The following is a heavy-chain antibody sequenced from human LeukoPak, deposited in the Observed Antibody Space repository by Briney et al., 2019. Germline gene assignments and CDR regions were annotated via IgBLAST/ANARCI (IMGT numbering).Heavy chain of an antibody. CDR3: ARDPSPRSGSYDYYYMDV. CDR1: GYTFTSYA. J-gene: IGHJ6*03. V-gene: IGHV1-3*03. CDR2: INAGNGNT. Sequence: GASVEVSCKASGYTFTSYAMHWVRQAPGQRLEWMGWINAGNGNTKYSQEFQGRVTITRDTSASTAYMELSSLRSEDMAVYYCARDPSPRSGSYDYYYMDVWGKGTTVTVSS. D-gene: IGHD1-26*01.